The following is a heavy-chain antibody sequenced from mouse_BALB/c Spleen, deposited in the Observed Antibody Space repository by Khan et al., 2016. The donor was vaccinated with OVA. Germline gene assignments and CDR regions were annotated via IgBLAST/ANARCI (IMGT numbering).Heavy chain of an antibody. CDR3: AKFTPDYYSMDY. CDR2: IWGDGST. V-gene: IGHV2-3*01. D-gene: IGHD1-1*01. J-gene: IGHJ4*01. Sequence: QVQLQQSGPGLVAPSQSLAITCTVSGFSLTSYGVNWVRQPPGKGLEWLGVIWGDGSTNYHSTLISRLIISKDNSKSQVFLKLNSLQTDDTATYFCAKFTPDYYSMDYWGQGTSVTVSS. CDR1: GFSLTSYG.